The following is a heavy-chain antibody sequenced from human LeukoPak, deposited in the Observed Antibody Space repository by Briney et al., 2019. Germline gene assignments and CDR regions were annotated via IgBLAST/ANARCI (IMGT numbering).Heavy chain of an antibody. CDR1: GGTFSSYA. D-gene: IGHD6-19*01. J-gene: IGHJ3*02. Sequence: SVKVSCKASGGTFSSYAISWVRQAPGQGLEWMGGIIPIFGTANYAQKFQGRVTITTDESTSTAYMELSSLRSEDTAVYYCARGLWVEAVAGTGAFDIWGQGTMVTVSS. V-gene: IGHV1-69*05. CDR2: IIPIFGTA. CDR3: ARGLWVEAVAGTGAFDI.